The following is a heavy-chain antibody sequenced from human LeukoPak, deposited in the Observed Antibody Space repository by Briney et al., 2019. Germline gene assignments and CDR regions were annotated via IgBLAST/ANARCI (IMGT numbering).Heavy chain of an antibody. D-gene: IGHD6-19*01. CDR3: ARERVAVAGKGFDP. J-gene: IGHJ5*02. CDR2: INPNSGGT. V-gene: IGHV1-2*04. CDR1: GYTFTGHY. Sequence: ASVEVGCKACGYTFTGHYMHWVRQAPGQGMEWMEWINPNSGGTNYAQKFQGWVTMTRDTSISTAYMELSRLRSDDTAVYYCARERVAVAGKGFDPWGQGTLVTVSS.